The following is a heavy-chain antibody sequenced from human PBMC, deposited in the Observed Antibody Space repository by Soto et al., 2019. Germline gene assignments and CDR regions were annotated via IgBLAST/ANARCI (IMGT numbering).Heavy chain of an antibody. J-gene: IGHJ3*02. CDR1: GGSVSSSNW. CDR2: IYHTGST. Sequence: QVQLQESGPGLVKPSGTLSLTCAVSGGSVSSSNWWSWVRQPPAKGLEWIGEIYHTGSTNYNPCLKSRVTISVDKSKYQFSLKLSSVTAADTAVYYCAVEGDFWSGRNAFDIWGQGTMVTVSS. CDR3: AVEGDFWSGRNAFDI. D-gene: IGHD3-3*01. V-gene: IGHV4-4*02.